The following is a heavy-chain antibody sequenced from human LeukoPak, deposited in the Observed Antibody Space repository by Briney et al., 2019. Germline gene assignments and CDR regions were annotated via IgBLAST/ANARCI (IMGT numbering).Heavy chain of an antibody. J-gene: IGHJ5*02. CDR2: INPNSGGT. V-gene: IGHV1-2*02. CDR3: ARAYCSSTSCLNWFDP. D-gene: IGHD2-2*01. Sequence: ASVKVSCKASGYTFTGYYMRWVRQAPGQGLEWMGWINPNSGGTNYAQKFQGRVTMTRDTSISTAYMELSRLRSDDTAVYYCARAYCSSTSCLNWFDPWGQGTLVTVSS. CDR1: GYTFTGYY.